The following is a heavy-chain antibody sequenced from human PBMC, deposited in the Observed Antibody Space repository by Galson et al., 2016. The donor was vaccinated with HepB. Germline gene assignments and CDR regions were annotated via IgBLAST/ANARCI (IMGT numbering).Heavy chain of an antibody. CDR3: ARDLGCSSTTCYHSLDY. D-gene: IGHD2-2*01. CDR2: IWYDGSNK. Sequence: SLRLSCAASGFTFSSYGMHWVRQAPGKGLEWVAVIWYDGSNKYYADSVKGRFTISRDNSKNTLYLPLNSLRAEDTAVYYCARDLGCSSTTCYHSLDYWGQGTLVTVAS. CDR1: GFTFSSYG. J-gene: IGHJ4*02. V-gene: IGHV3-33*01.